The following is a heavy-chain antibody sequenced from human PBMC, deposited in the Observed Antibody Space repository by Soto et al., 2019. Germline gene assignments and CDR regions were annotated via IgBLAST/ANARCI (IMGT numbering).Heavy chain of an antibody. Sequence: ESLRISCKGSGYSFTSQWIGWVRQKPGKGLEWMGLIFPGDSDTRYSPSFQGQVTISADKSISTAFLQWSSLKASDTAMYYCARLVDGYPGYWGQGNLVTVSS. D-gene: IGHD5-12*01. CDR2: IFPGDSDT. V-gene: IGHV5-51*01. J-gene: IGHJ4*02. CDR3: ARLVDGYPGY. CDR1: GYSFTSQW.